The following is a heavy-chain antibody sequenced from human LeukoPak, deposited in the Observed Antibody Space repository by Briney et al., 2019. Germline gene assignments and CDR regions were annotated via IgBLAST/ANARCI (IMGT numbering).Heavy chain of an antibody. V-gene: IGHV3-30*18. CDR2: ISYDGSNK. CDR1: GFTFSSYG. D-gene: IGHD2-15*01. J-gene: IGHJ3*02. CDR3: AKVGGSPTPGAFDI. Sequence: HPGRSLRLSCAASGFTFSSYGMHWVRQAPGKGLGWQVVISYDGSNKYYADSVKGRLTISRDHSNNTLYLQMNSLRAEDTAVYYCAKVGGSPTPGAFDIWGQGTMVTVSS.